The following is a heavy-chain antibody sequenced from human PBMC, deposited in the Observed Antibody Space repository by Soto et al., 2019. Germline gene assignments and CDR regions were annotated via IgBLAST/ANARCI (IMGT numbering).Heavy chain of an antibody. Sequence: PSETLSLTCTVSGGSISSYYWSWIRQPPGKGLEWIGYIYYSGSTNYNPSLKSRVTISVDTSKNQFSLKLSSVTAADTAVYYCARPGKLEQPNYFDYWGQGTLVTVSS. CDR1: GGSISSYY. CDR2: IYYSGST. J-gene: IGHJ4*02. V-gene: IGHV4-59*08. D-gene: IGHD1-1*01. CDR3: ARPGKLEQPNYFDY.